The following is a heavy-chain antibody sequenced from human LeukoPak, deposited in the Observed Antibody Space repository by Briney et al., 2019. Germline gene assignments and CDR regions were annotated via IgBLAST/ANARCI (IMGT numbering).Heavy chain of an antibody. CDR1: GYTFTDYY. Sequence: ASVKVSCKASGYTFTDYYMHWVRQAPGQGPEWMGWINSNSGATNYAQKFQGRVTMTRDTSISTVYMELSSLRSDDTAVYYCARVSSPAAAGDAFDIWGQGTMVTVSS. V-gene: IGHV1-2*02. CDR3: ARVSSPAAAGDAFDI. J-gene: IGHJ3*02. CDR2: INSNSGAT. D-gene: IGHD6-13*01.